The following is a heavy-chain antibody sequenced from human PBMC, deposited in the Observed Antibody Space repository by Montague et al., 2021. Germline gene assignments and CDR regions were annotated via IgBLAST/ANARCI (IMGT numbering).Heavy chain of an antibody. D-gene: IGHD3-10*01. CDR1: GGSITSNNYY. J-gene: IGHJ5*02. CDR3: AIDSSGSYVGWFDP. CDR2: NCYSGNS. V-gene: IGHV4-39*02. Sequence: SETLSLTCTVSGGSITSNNYYWSWIRQGPGQGLEWFGYNCYSGNSYYHPSLRRRISIALDTSKNHLSLKLISVTAADTAIYYWAIDSSGSYVGWFDPWGQGTLVTVSS.